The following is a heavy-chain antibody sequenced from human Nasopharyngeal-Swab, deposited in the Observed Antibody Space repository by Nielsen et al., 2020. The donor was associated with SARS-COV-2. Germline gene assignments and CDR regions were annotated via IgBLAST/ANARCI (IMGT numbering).Heavy chain of an antibody. CDR3: ARRDRYCSGGSCYGENAFDI. D-gene: IGHD2-15*01. J-gene: IGHJ3*02. V-gene: IGHV3-11*01. Sequence: GESLKISCAASGFTFSDYYMSWIRQAPGKGLEWVSYISSSGSTIYYADSVKGRFTISRDNAKNSLYLQMNSLRAEDTAVYYCARRDRYCSGGSCYGENAFDIWGQGTMVTVSS. CDR1: GFTFSDYY. CDR2: ISSSGSTI.